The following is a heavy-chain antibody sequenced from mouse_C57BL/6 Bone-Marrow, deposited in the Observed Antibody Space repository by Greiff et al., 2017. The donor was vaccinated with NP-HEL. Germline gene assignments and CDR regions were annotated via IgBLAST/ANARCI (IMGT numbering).Heavy chain of an antibody. CDR2: INPNYGTT. CDR3: ARSMALHGSSPYYAMDY. D-gene: IGHD1-1*01. Sequence: EVQLQESGPELVKPGASVKISCKASGYSFTDYNMNWVKQSNGKSLEWIGVINPNYGTTSYNQKFKGKATLTVDQSSSTAYMQLNSLTSEDSAVYYCARSMALHGSSPYYAMDYWGQGTSVTVSS. J-gene: IGHJ4*01. V-gene: IGHV1-39*01. CDR1: GYSFTDYN.